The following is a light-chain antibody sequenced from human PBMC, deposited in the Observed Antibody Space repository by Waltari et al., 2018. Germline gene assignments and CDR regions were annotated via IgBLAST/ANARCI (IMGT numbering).Light chain of an antibody. J-gene: IGLJ2*01. V-gene: IGLV2-11*01. Sequence: QSALTQPRSVSGSPGQSVTISCTGTSRDVGGYNHVSWYQQPPGKAPKLMIYDVSKRPSGVPDRFSGSKSGNTASLTISGLQAEDEADYYCCSYAGSYLVVFGGGTKLTVL. CDR2: DVS. CDR3: CSYAGSYLVV. CDR1: SRDVGGYNH.